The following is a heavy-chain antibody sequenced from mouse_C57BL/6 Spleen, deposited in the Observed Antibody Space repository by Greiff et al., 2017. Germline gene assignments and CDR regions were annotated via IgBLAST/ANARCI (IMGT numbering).Heavy chain of an antibody. J-gene: IGHJ1*03. Sequence: EVKLMESGGGLVKPGGSLKLSCAASGFTFSSYAMSWVRQTPEKRLEWVATISDGGSYTYYPDNVKGRFTISRDNAKNNLYLQISHLKSEDTAMYYSARDQTGRGDWYFEVWGTGTTVTVSS. CDR3: ARDQTGRGDWYFEV. V-gene: IGHV5-4*01. CDR1: GFTFSSYA. D-gene: IGHD4-1*01. CDR2: ISDGGSYT.